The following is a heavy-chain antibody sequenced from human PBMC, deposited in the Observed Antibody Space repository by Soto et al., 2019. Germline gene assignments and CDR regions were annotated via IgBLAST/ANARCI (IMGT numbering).Heavy chain of an antibody. D-gene: IGHD3-3*01. CDR2: ISSSSSTI. J-gene: IGHJ4*02. Sequence: PGGSLRLSCAASGFTFSSYSMNWVRQAPGKGLEWVSYISSSSSTIYYADSVKGRFTISRDNAKNSLYLQMNSLRDEDTAVYYCAKQKQTYDFWSGYPGSYFDYWGQGTLVTVSS. CDR1: GFTFSSYS. CDR3: AKQKQTYDFWSGYPGSYFDY. V-gene: IGHV3-48*02.